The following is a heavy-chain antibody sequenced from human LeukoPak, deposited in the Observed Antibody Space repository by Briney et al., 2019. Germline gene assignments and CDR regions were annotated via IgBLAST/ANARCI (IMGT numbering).Heavy chain of an antibody. Sequence: ASVKVSCKASGYTFTSYGISWVRQAPGQGLEWMGWISAYNGNTNYAQKLQGRVTMTTDTSTSTAYMELRSLRSDDTAVYYCARDPVLAAEQSCYYIDAWGKGTLVTVSS. V-gene: IGHV1-18*01. CDR3: ARDPVLAAEQSCYYIDA. CDR2: ISAYNGNT. CDR1: GYTFTSYG. J-gene: IGHJ5*01. D-gene: IGHD6-13*01.